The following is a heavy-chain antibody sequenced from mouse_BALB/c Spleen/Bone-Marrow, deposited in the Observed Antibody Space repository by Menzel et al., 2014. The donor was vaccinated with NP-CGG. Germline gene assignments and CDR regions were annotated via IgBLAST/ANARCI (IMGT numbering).Heavy chain of an antibody. D-gene: IGHD1-1*01. CDR2: INPYNDGT. CDR3: ARRPSFYGSSYGAMDY. V-gene: IGHV1-14*01. CDR1: GYTFTNYA. J-gene: IGHJ4*01. Sequence: EVKLMESGPELVKPGASVKMSCKASGYTFTNYAMHWVKQKPGQGLEWIGYINPYNDGTKYNEKFKGKATLTSDKSSGTAYMELSSLTSEDSAVYYCARRPSFYGSSYGAMDYWGQGTSVTVSS.